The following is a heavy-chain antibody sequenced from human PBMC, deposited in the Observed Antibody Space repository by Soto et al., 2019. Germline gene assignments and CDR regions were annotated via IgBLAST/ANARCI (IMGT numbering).Heavy chain of an antibody. V-gene: IGHV3-48*01. J-gene: IGHJ4*02. CDR3: ASSVDY. CDR2: ISSSGSTI. CDR1: GFTFSSHN. Sequence: EVQLVESGGAPVQPGGSLTLSCVASGFTFSSHNLNWVRQAPGKGLEWLSYISSSGSTIFYADSVQGRFTISRDNAKNSLYLQMNSLRAEDTAVYYCASSVDYWGQGTLVTVSS.